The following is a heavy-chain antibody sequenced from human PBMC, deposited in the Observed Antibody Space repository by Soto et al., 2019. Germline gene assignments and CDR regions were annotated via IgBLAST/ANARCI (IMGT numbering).Heavy chain of an antibody. CDR1: GYTFSGFY. J-gene: IGHJ4*02. V-gene: IGHV1-2*02. CDR2: INPNSGGT. Sequence: ASVKVSCKASGYTFSGFYMHWVRQAPGQGLEWMGWINPNSGGTKSAEKFQGRVTMTRDTSISTAYMELSRLTSDDTAVYYCASDAVTGTAGLDFWGQGIQVTVSS. D-gene: IGHD6-19*01. CDR3: ASDAVTGTAGLDF.